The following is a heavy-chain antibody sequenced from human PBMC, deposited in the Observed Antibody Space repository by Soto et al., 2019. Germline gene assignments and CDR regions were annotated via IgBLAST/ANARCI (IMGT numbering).Heavy chain of an antibody. D-gene: IGHD3-22*01. CDR3: AKDGSYYDTPTESDY. Sequence: EVQLLESGGGLVQPGGSLRLSCAASGFTFSSYAMSWIRQTPGKGLEWVSAISGSGTFTYYADSVKGRFTISRDNPKNTLYLQMNTLRAEDTALYYCAKDGSYYDTPTESDYWGQGTLVTVSS. J-gene: IGHJ4*02. CDR1: GFTFSSYA. V-gene: IGHV3-23*01. CDR2: ISGSGTFT.